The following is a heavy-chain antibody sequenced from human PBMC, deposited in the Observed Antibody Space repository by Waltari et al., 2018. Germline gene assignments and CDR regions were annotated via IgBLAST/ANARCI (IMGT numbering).Heavy chain of an antibody. CDR3: AREDHCSGGSCAPAY. D-gene: IGHD2-15*01. CDR1: GYSISSGYY. V-gene: IGHV4-38-2*02. CDR2: IYHSGRT. Sequence: QVQLQESGPGLVKPSETLSLTCAVSGYSISSGYYWGWIRQPPGKGLEWIGSIYHSGRTYYNPSLKIRVTISVDTSKNQFSLKLSAVTAADTAVYYCAREDHCSGGSCAPAYWGQGTLVTVSS. J-gene: IGHJ4*02.